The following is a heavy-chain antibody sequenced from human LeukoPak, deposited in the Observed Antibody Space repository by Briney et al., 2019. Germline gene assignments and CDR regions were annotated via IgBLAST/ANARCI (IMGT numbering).Heavy chain of an antibody. Sequence: GGSLRLSCAASGFTFSSYEMNWVRQAPGKGLEWVSYISSSGSTIYYADSVKGRFTISRDNAKNSLYLQMNSLRAEDTAVYYCARVAKTGYFDYWGQGTLVTVSS. CDR3: ARVAKTGYFDY. D-gene: IGHD1-14*01. CDR1: GFTFSSYE. J-gene: IGHJ4*02. CDR2: ISSSGSTI. V-gene: IGHV3-48*03.